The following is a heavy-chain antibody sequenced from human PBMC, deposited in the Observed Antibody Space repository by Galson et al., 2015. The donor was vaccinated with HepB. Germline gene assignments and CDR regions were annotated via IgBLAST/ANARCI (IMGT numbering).Heavy chain of an antibody. Sequence: SLRLSCAASGFTFSSYAMHWVRQAPGKGLEWVAVISYDGSNKYYADSVKGRFTISRDNSKNTLYLQMNSLRAEDTAVYYCARSLRGTDYWGQGTLVTVSS. V-gene: IGHV3-30*04. D-gene: IGHD6-25*01. CDR2: ISYDGSNK. CDR3: ARSLRGTDY. J-gene: IGHJ4*02. CDR1: GFTFSSYA.